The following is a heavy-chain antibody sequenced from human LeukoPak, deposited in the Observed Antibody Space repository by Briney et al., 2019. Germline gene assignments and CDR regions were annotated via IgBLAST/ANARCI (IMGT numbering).Heavy chain of an antibody. CDR3: ARDSLPRVFLPGGYFQH. CDR1: GCIFSYYA. D-gene: IGHD3-10*01. V-gene: IGHV3-30-3*01. Sequence: GRGVRLSCAGCGCIFSYYAMHGVGPAGDRGGAGVAVISYDGSNKYYADSVKGRFTIPRDNSKNTLYLQMNSLRAEDTAVYYCARDSLPRVFLPGGYFQHWGQGTLVTVSS. CDR2: ISYDGSNK. J-gene: IGHJ1*01.